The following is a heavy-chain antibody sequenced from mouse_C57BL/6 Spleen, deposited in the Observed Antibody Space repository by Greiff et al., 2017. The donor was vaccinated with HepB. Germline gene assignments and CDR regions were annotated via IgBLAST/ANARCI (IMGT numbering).Heavy chain of an antibody. V-gene: IGHV1-39*01. Sequence: EVKLMESGPELVKPGASVKISCKASGYSFTDYNMNWVKQSNGKSLEWIGVINPNYGTTSYNQKFKGKATLTVDQSSSTAYMQLNSLTSEDSAVYYRARSKLRLPYFDYWGQGTTLTVSS. D-gene: IGHD3-2*02. J-gene: IGHJ2*01. CDR3: ARSKLRLPYFDY. CDR1: GYSFTDYN. CDR2: INPNYGTT.